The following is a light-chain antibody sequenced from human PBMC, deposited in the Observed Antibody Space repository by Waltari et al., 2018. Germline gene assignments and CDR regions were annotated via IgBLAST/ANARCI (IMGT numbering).Light chain of an antibody. V-gene: IGKV1D-43*01. CDR3: MQGSHWPYT. CDR2: YAS. J-gene: IGKJ2*01. CDR1: QGISSY. Sequence: AIRMTQSPFSLSASVGDRVTITCWASQGISSYLAWYQQKPAKAPKLFIYYASSLQSGVPSRFSGSGSGTDFTLKISRVEAEDVGVYTCMQGSHWPYTFGQGTKLEIE.